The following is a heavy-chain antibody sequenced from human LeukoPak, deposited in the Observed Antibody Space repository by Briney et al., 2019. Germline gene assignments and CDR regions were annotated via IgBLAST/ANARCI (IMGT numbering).Heavy chain of an antibody. CDR2: INSDGSST. D-gene: IGHD7-27*01. CDR1: GFNFRIYW. Sequence: GGSLRLSCAASGFNFRIYWMHWVRQAPGKGLVWVSRINSDGSSTNYADSVKGRFTISRDNSKNTLFLHMNSLRAEDTAVYYCARNMGDWGRAFDFWGQGTMVTVSS. CDR3: ARNMGDWGRAFDF. J-gene: IGHJ3*01. V-gene: IGHV3-74*01.